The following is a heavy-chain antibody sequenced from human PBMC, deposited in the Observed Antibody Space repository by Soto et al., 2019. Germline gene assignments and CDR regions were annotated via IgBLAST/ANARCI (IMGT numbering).Heavy chain of an antibody. J-gene: IGHJ4*02. V-gene: IGHV1-24*01. CDR1: GYTLTDLA. CDR3: ATRGTRWLQSPFDY. CDR2: FDPEDGET. D-gene: IGHD1-1*01. Sequence: QVQVVQSGAEVKKPGASVKVSCKVSGYTLTDLAMHWVRQAPGKGLEWEGGFDPEDGETIYAQKFQGRVTMTEDTSTDTAYMELSSLRSEDTAVYYCATRGTRWLQSPFDYWGQGTLVTVSS.